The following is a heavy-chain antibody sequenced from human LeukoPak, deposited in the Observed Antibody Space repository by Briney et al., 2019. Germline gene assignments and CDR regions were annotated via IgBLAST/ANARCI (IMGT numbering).Heavy chain of an antibody. CDR1: GFTFSSYN. CDR3: AKDRSAAGVELDH. CDR2: ISSSRRTI. D-gene: IGHD6-13*01. V-gene: IGHV3-48*01. Sequence: GGSLRLSCAASGFTFSSYNINWVRQAPGKGLEWVSYISSSRRTISYADSVKGRFTISRDNAKNSLYLQMNSLRAEDTAVYYCAKDRSAAGVELDHWGQGTLVTVSS. J-gene: IGHJ4*02.